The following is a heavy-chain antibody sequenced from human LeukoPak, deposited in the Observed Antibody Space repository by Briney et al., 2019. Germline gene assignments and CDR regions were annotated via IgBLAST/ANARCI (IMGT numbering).Heavy chain of an antibody. CDR3: ARDPSYASSWYHYMDV. CDR2: ISSSSAKI. J-gene: IGHJ6*03. Sequence: GGSLRLSCAASEFTFVRYAMNWVRQAPGKGLEWVSYISSSSAKIDYAESVKGRFTISRDNSKNSLYLQMDSLRAEDTAVYYCARDPSYASSWYHYMDVWGKGTTVTVSS. D-gene: IGHD6-13*01. CDR1: EFTFVRYA. V-gene: IGHV3-48*04.